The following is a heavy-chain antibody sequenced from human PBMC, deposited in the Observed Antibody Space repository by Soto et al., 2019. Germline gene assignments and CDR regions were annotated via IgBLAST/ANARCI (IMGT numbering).Heavy chain of an antibody. CDR3: AREWGRGDTARRTQIDY. CDR2: IYYSGST. D-gene: IGHD5-18*01. CDR1: GGSISSSSYY. V-gene: IGHV4-39*02. Sequence: PSETLSLTCTVSGGSISSSSYYWGWIRQPPGKGLEWIGSIYYSGSTYYNPSLKSRVTISVDTSKNQFSLKLSSVTAADTAVYYCAREWGRGDTARRTQIDYWGQGTLVTVSS. J-gene: IGHJ4*02.